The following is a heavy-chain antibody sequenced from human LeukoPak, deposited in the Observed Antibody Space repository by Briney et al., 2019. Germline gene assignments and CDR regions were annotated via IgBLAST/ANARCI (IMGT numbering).Heavy chain of an antibody. Sequence: PSETLSLTCAVYGGSFSGYYWSWIRQPPGKGLEWIGEINHSGSTNYNPSLKSRVTISVDTSKNQFSLKLSSVTAADTAVYYCARRRIVLMVYAIPKGWFDPWGQGTLVTVSS. CDR1: GGSFSGYY. CDR3: ARRRIVLMVYAIPKGWFDP. D-gene: IGHD2-8*01. V-gene: IGHV4-34*01. CDR2: INHSGST. J-gene: IGHJ5*02.